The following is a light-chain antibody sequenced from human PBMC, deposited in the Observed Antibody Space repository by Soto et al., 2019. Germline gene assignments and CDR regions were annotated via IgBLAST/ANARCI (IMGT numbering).Light chain of an antibody. CDR1: QTVSTNY. Sequence: EIVLTQSPCTLSLSPGVRATLSCRASQTVSTNYLAWYQQEPGQAPRLLIYGASSRATGIPDRFSGSESGTDFMLTISSLEPEDFAVYYCQQYDSSPRTFGQGTKLEI. V-gene: IGKV3-20*01. J-gene: IGKJ2*01. CDR2: GAS. CDR3: QQYDSSPRT.